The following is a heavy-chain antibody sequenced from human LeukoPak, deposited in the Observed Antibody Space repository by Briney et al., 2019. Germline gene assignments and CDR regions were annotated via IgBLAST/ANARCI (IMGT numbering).Heavy chain of an antibody. CDR3: AKVWVRYTPLGYFQH. CDR2: ISYDGSNK. Sequence: PGGSLRLSCAASGFTFSSYGMHWVRQAPGKGLEWVAVISYDGSNKYYADSVKGRFTISRDNSKNTLYLQMNSLRAEDTAVYYCAKVWVRYTPLGYFQHWGQGTLVTVS. D-gene: IGHD5-18*01. J-gene: IGHJ1*01. V-gene: IGHV3-30*18. CDR1: GFTFSSYG.